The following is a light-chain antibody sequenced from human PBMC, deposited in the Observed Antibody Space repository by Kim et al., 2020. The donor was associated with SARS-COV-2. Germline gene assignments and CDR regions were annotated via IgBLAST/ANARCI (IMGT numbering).Light chain of an antibody. Sequence: DIQMTQSPSSLSASVGDRVTITCRASQDIRNYLGWYQQNPGRAPKRLIYGASSLQSGVPSRFSGSGSGTEFTLTISSVQPEDFATYFCLQHSNYPITFGRGTRLEIK. CDR3: LQHSNYPIT. CDR1: QDIRNY. CDR2: GAS. J-gene: IGKJ5*01. V-gene: IGKV1-17*01.